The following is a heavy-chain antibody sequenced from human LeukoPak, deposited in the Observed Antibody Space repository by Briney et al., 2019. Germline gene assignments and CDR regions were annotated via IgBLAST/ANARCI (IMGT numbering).Heavy chain of an antibody. D-gene: IGHD1-14*01. CDR2: INPNGGGT. J-gene: IGHJ4*02. CDR3: ARRYSPTGPFDY. CDR1: GYSFTGYL. Sequence: ASVKVSCKASGYSFTGYLIYWVRRAPGQGLEWMGWINPNGGGTSCAQKFQGRVTMTRDTSISTAYMELSRLGSDDTAVYYCARRYSPTGPFDYWGQGTLVTVSS. V-gene: IGHV1-2*02.